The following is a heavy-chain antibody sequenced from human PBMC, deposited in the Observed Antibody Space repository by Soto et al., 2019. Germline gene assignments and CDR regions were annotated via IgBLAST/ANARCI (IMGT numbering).Heavy chain of an antibody. Sequence: QVQLQESGPGLVKPSQTLSLTCTVSGGSISSGGYYWSWIRQHPGKGLEWIGYIYYSGSTYYNPSLKSRVTISVDTSKNQFSLKLSSVTAADTAVYYCARDGGRITMVRGPLNWFDPWGQGTLVTVSS. CDR2: IYYSGST. V-gene: IGHV4-31*03. CDR1: GGSISSGGYY. J-gene: IGHJ5*02. D-gene: IGHD3-10*01. CDR3: ARDGGRITMVRGPLNWFDP.